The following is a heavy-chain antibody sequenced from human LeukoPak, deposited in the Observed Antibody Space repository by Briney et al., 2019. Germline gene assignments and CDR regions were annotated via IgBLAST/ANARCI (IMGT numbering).Heavy chain of an antibody. V-gene: IGHV4-39*07. Sequence: PSETLSLTCTVSGGSISRSGYFWGWIRQPPGKELEWIGIINDSGNTHYSSSLKSRVTISVDTSKKQFSLKLSSVTAADTAVYYCARGEGYNQPIDYWGQGTLVTVSS. CDR1: GGSISRSGYF. D-gene: IGHD5-24*01. CDR3: ARGEGYNQPIDY. J-gene: IGHJ4*02. CDR2: INDSGNT.